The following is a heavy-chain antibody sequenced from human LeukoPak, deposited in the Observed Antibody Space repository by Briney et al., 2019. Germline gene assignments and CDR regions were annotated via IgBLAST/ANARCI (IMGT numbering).Heavy chain of an antibody. CDR3: ARDLDETTDAFDI. J-gene: IGHJ3*02. D-gene: IGHD1-1*01. V-gene: IGHV1-2*02. CDR1: GYTFTGYY. CDR2: INPNSGGT. Sequence: GASVKVSCKASGYTFTGYYMHWVRQAPGQGLEWMGWINPNSGGTNYAQKFQSRVTMTRDTSISTAYMELSRLRSDDTAVYYCARDLDETTDAFDIWGQGTMVIVSS.